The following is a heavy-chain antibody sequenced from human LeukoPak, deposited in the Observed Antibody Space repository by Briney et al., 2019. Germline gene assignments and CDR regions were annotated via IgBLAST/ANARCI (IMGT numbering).Heavy chain of an antibody. CDR2: IYYSGST. CDR1: GGSISSYY. Sequence: SETLSLTCTVSGGSISSYYWSWIRQPPGKGLEWIGYIYYSGSTNYNPSLKSRVTISVDTSKNQFSLKLSSVTAADTAVYYCARAGLGGNSKFDSWGQGTLVTVSS. V-gene: IGHV4-59*01. D-gene: IGHD4-23*01. CDR3: ARAGLGGNSKFDS. J-gene: IGHJ4*02.